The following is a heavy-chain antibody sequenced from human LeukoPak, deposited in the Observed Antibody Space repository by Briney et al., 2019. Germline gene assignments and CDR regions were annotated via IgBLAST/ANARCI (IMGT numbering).Heavy chain of an antibody. J-gene: IGHJ6*03. CDR2: FYTSANT. CDR3: ARGLRDEERHYGYYYMDV. Sequence: SETLSLTCTVSGDSVSGHYGSWIRQPPGKGLEWIGYFYTSANTNYNPSPKSRVTMSVDTSKNQFSLKLSSVTAADTAVYYCARGLRDEERHYGYYYMDVWGKGTTVTVSS. V-gene: IGHV4-4*09. D-gene: IGHD3-22*01. CDR1: GDSVSGHY.